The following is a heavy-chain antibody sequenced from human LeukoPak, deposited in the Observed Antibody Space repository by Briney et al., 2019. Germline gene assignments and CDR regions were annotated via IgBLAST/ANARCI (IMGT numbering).Heavy chain of an antibody. D-gene: IGHD3-22*01. CDR3: ARDLFYDSSGYYAFDY. CDR1: GFTFSSYS. V-gene: IGHV3-48*02. J-gene: IGHJ4*02. Sequence: PGGSLRLSCAASGFTFSSYSMNWVRQAPGKGLEWVSYISSSSSTIYYADSVKGRFTISRDNAKNSLYLQMNSLRDEDTAVYYCARDLFYDSSGYYAFDYWGQGTLVTVSS. CDR2: ISSSSSTI.